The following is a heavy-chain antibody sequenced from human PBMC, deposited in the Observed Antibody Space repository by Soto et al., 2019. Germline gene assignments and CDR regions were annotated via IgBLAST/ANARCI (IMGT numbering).Heavy chain of an antibody. V-gene: IGHV3-33*01. J-gene: IGHJ4*02. CDR1: GFTFSLYL. D-gene: IGHD3-3*01. CDR3: ARERSWTGYESIYFDY. CDR2: PWYDGSTP. Sequence: GVSLRLSCSASGFTFSLYLLPWVRQAPGKGLEWVAVPWYDGSTPYSADSVKGRFPISRDNSKNTLYLQRNSLRAEDTAVYYFARERSWTGYESIYFDYWGQGTRVTVSA.